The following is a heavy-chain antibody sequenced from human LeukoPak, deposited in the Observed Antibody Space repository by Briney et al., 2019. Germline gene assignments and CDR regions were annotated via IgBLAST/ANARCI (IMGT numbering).Heavy chain of an antibody. CDR3: ARFGGWYAGPDF. V-gene: IGHV4-39*01. D-gene: IGHD6-19*01. J-gene: IGHJ4*02. CDR2: IYYSGST. CDR1: GGSLSSSSYY. Sequence: PSETLSLTRTVSGGSLSSSSYYWGWIRQSPGKGLEGIGSIYYSGSTYPNPSLTSRITISVDASKNQCSLRLSSVPAADTAVYYCARFGGWYAGPDFWGQGTLVTVSS.